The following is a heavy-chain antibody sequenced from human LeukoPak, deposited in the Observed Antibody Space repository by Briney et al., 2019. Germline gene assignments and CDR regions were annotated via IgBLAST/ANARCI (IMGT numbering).Heavy chain of an antibody. CDR3: ARDDSATVDY. CDR2: ISSSSSTI. Sequence: GRSLRLSCAASGFTFSSYSMNWVRQAPGKGLEWVSYISSSSSTIYYADSMKGRFTISRDNAKNSLYLQMNSLRAEDTAVYYCARDDSATVDYWGQGTLVTVSS. CDR1: GFTFSSYS. J-gene: IGHJ4*02. D-gene: IGHD4-17*01. V-gene: IGHV3-48*01.